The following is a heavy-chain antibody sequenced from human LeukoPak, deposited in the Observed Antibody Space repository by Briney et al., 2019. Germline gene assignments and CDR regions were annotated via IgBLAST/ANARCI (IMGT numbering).Heavy chain of an antibody. CDR2: IDHSGST. Sequence: SQTLSLTCAVYGGSFSGYYWSWIRQPPGKGLEWIGEIDHSGSTNYNPSLKSRVTISVDTSKNQFSLKLSSVTAADTAVYYCARGDLAGWKDYWGQGTLVTVSS. V-gene: IGHV4-34*01. D-gene: IGHD3-3*02. CDR1: GGSFSGYY. J-gene: IGHJ4*02. CDR3: ARGDLAGWKDY.